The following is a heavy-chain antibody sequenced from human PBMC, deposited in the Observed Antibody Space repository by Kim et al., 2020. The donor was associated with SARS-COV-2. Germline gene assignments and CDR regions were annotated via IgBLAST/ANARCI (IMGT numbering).Heavy chain of an antibody. D-gene: IGHD6-13*01. CDR2: IYYSGST. CDR1: GGSISSYY. V-gene: IGHV4-59*01. CDR3: ARRGIAAARYAFDI. J-gene: IGHJ3*02. Sequence: SETLSLTCTVSGGSISSYYWSWIRQPPGKGLEWIGYIYYSGSTNYNPSLKSRVTISVDTSKNQFSLKLSSVTAADTAVYYCARRGIAAARYAFDIWGQGTMVTVSS.